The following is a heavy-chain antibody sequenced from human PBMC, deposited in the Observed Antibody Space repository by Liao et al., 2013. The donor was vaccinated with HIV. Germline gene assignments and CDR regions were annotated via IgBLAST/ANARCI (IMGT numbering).Heavy chain of an antibody. CDR1: GGSISSSSYY. J-gene: IGHJ6*03. D-gene: IGHD3-3*01. CDR3: ARTSITIFGVVIHYYMDV. V-gene: IGHV4-39*07. CDR2: LSYSGST. Sequence: QVQLQQWGAGLLKPSETLSLTCTVSGGSISSSSYYWGWIRQPPGKGLEWIGSLSYSGSTYYNPSLKSRVTISVDTSKNQFSLKLSSVTAADTAVYYCARTSITIFGVVIHYYMDVWGKGTTVTVSS.